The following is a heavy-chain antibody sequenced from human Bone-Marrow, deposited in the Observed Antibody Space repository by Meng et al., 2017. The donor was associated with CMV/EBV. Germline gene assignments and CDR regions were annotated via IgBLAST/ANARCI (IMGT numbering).Heavy chain of an antibody. J-gene: IGHJ4*02. CDR1: GYTFTGYY. Sequence: ASVKVSCKASGYTFTGYYMHWVRQAPGQGLEWMGWLKPNSGGTNYAQKFQGRVTMTRDTSISTAYMELRSLRSDDTAVYYCASWYSTAWVFDYWGQGTLVTVSS. CDR2: LKPNSGGT. V-gene: IGHV1-2*02. CDR3: ASWYSTAWVFDY. D-gene: IGHD6-13*01.